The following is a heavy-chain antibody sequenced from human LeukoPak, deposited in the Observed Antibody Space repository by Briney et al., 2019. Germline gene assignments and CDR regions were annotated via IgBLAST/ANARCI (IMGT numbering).Heavy chain of an antibody. J-gene: IGHJ4*02. D-gene: IGHD6-19*01. CDR2: IYYSGRT. V-gene: IGHV4-59*08. CDR3: ARHAGSGWYHY. CDR1: GGSISSYY. Sequence: SETLSLTCTVSGGSISSYYWSWIRQPPGKGLEWIWYIYYSGRTYYNPSLRSRVTISVDTSKNQFSLKLSSVTAADTAVYYCARHAGSGWYHYWGQGTLVTVSS.